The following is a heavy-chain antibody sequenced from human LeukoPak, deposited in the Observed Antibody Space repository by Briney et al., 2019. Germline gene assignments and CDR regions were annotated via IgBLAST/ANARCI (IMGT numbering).Heavy chain of an antibody. CDR1: GGTFSSYA. V-gene: IGHV1-69*04. CDR3: ARSGSGGSLASSSWGPFDY. CDR2: IIPILGIA. D-gene: IGHD6-13*01. Sequence: ASVKVSCKASGGTFSSYAISWVRQAPGQGLEWMGRIIPILGIANYAQKFQGRVTITADKSTSTAYMELSSLRSEDTAVYYCARSGSGGSLASSSWGPFDYWGQGTLVTVSS. J-gene: IGHJ4*02.